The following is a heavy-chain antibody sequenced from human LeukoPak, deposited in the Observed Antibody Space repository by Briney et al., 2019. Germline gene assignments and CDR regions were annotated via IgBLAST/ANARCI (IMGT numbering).Heavy chain of an antibody. Sequence: GGSLRLSCAASGFTFSRYEMNWVRQAPGKGREWVSYISSSVSTIYYADSVKGRFTISRDNAKNSLYLQMNSLRAEDTAVYYCARGSITMVRGVITDYYYYGMDVWGKGTTVTVSS. CDR3: ARGSITMVRGVITDYYYYGMDV. J-gene: IGHJ6*04. CDR1: GFTFSRYE. D-gene: IGHD3-10*01. CDR2: ISSSVSTI. V-gene: IGHV3-48*03.